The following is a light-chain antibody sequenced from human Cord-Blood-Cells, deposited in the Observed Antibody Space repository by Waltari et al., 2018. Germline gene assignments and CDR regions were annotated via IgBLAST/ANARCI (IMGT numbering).Light chain of an antibody. Sequence: SYVLTQPPSVSVAPGKTARITCGGNNIGSTSVHWYQQKPGQAPVLVIYYDSDRPSGIPERFSGSNSGNTATLTISRVEAGDEADYYCQVWDSSSDHRYVFGTGTKVTVL. CDR2: YDS. V-gene: IGLV3-21*04. J-gene: IGLJ1*01. CDR1: NIGSTS. CDR3: QVWDSSSDHRYV.